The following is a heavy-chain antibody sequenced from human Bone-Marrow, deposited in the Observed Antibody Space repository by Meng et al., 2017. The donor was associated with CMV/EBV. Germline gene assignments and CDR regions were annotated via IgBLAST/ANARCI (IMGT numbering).Heavy chain of an antibody. CDR1: GFTVSSNY. D-gene: IGHD3-3*01. Sequence: GGSLRLSCAASGFTVSSNYMSWVRQAPGKGLEWVAVISYDGSNKYYADSVKGRFTISRDNSKNTLYLQMNSLRAEDTAVYYCAREGVDVLDRGYYYYYGMDVWGQGTTVTVSS. J-gene: IGHJ6*02. V-gene: IGHV3-30*03. CDR2: ISYDGSNK. CDR3: AREGVDVLDRGYYYYYGMDV.